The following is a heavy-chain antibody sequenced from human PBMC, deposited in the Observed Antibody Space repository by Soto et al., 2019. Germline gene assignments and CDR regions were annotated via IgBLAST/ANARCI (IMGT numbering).Heavy chain of an antibody. D-gene: IGHD3-16*01. CDR1: GGSISSSSYY. J-gene: IGHJ6*02. Sequence: SETQSLTCTVSGGSISSSSYYWGWIRQPPGKGLEWIGSIYYSGSTYYNPSLKSRVTISVDTSKNQFSLKLSSVTAADTAVYYCASSTKGDAYAVYSYYGVDVWGQGTTVTVSS. CDR3: ASSTKGDAYAVYSYYGVDV. CDR2: IYYSGST. V-gene: IGHV4-39*01.